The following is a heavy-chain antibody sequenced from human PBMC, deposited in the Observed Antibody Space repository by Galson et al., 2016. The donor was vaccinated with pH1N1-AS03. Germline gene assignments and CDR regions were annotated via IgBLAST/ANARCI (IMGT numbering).Heavy chain of an antibody. CDR3: AREDRNFDY. CDR2: ITYDGTTK. V-gene: IGHV3-30*03. J-gene: IGHJ4*02. D-gene: IGHD1-14*01. Sequence: SLRLSCAASGFAFSSYGMHWARQAPGKGLEWVALITYDGTTKFYAGSLKGRFNISRDNSKNTLYLQMNSPRAEDTAIYYCAREDRNFDYWGQGTLVTVSS. CDR1: GFAFSSYG.